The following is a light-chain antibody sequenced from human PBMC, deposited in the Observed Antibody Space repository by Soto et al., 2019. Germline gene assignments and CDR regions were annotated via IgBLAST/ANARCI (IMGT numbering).Light chain of an antibody. Sequence: QSALTQPASVSGAPGQAITISCTGSSSDVGGDNDVYWYQQHPGKAPKLIIYGLDNRPSGVPDRFSGSKSGNTASLTITGLQAEDEADYYCRSYDGSVPFGVFGGGTKLTVL. CDR3: RSYDGSVPFGV. CDR2: GLD. J-gene: IGLJ3*02. CDR1: SSDVGGDND. V-gene: IGLV2-23*02.